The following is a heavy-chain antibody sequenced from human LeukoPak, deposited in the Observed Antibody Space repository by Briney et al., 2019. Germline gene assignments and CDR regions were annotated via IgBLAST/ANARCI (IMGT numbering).Heavy chain of an antibody. CDR1: GGSISSSSYY. D-gene: IGHD6-19*01. CDR3: ARHTSGWHDAFDI. V-gene: IGHV4-39*01. Sequence: SETLSLTCTVSGGSISSSSYYWGWIRQPPGKGLEWIGSIYYSGSTYYNPSLKSRVTISVDTSKSEFALGLMSEPAADTAVYFWARHTSGWHDAFDIWGQGTMVTVSS. CDR2: IYYSGST. J-gene: IGHJ3*02.